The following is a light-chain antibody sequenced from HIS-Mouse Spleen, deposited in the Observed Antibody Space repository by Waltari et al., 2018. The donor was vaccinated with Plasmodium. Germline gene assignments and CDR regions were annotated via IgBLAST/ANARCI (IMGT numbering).Light chain of an antibody. V-gene: IGLV1-40*01. J-gene: IGLJ3*02. CDR1: SSNIGAGYD. CDR3: QSYDSSLSGSWV. CDR2: GNS. Sequence: QSVLTQPPSVSGAPGQRVTISCTGSSSNIGAGYDVPWYQQLQGTAPKLLIYGNSIRPSGVPDRFSGSKSGTSASLAITGLQAEDEADYYCQSYDSSLSGSWVFGGGTKLTVL.